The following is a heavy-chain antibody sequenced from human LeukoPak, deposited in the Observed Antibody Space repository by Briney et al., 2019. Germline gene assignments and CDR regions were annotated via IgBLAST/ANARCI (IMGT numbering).Heavy chain of an antibody. J-gene: IGHJ1*01. CDR1: GLSFHTYA. V-gene: IGHV3-23*01. CDR3: AKAWGGGTHIWLLPWDL. D-gene: IGHD2-21*02. Sequence: GGSLRLSCAASGLSFHTYAMAWVRRTTGKARVWVSSMSGGGGGTYYAHSVKASFTVSRDNANHPLYLQMNGLTAADKDFYYCAKAWGGGTHIWLLPWDLWGQGTLVTVSS. CDR2: MSGGGGGT.